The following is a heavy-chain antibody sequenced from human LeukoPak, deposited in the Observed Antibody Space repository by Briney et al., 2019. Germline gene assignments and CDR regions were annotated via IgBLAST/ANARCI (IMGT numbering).Heavy chain of an antibody. J-gene: IGHJ4*02. CDR3: ARHGNYFGSGNYLYYFDY. V-gene: IGHV4-59*08. D-gene: IGHD3-10*01. CDR2: IYDSGST. CDR1: GGSISGFH. Sequence: SETLSLTCTVSGGSISGFHWSWIRQPPGKGLEWIGYIYDSGSTNYNPSLRSRVTLSLDTSKNQFSLKLSSVTAADTAVYYCARHGNYFGSGNYLYYFDYWGQGTLVTVSS.